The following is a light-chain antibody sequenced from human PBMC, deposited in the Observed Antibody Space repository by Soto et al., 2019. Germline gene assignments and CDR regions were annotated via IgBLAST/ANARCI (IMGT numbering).Light chain of an antibody. CDR3: QHYKGYSRT. Sequence: DVQIMQSPSTLPASVGDTVTITCRARENLKTWLAWYQQNPGTAPKRRIYGASSLQNGVPSRFSGTGAGTEFTLTISSLQPDDSATYYCQHYKGYSRTFGQGTKVDNK. V-gene: IGKV1-5*01. J-gene: IGKJ1*01. CDR1: ENLKTW. CDR2: GAS.